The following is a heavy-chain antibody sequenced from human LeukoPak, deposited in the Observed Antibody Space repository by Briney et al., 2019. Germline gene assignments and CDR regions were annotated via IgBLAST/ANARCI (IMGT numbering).Heavy chain of an antibody. CDR1: GFSFSDYS. D-gene: IGHD2-15*01. CDR3: ARGHTQSLQRTDAFDI. CDR2: IDITSKYI. Sequence: GGSLRLSCVASGFSFSDYSMNWVRLAPGAGPEWVSSIDITSKYIFYGDSMKGRFTISRDNAKNLLYLQMNRLRVDDTAVYYCARGHTQSLQRTDAFDIRGQGTMVTVSS. J-gene: IGHJ3*02. V-gene: IGHV3-21*06.